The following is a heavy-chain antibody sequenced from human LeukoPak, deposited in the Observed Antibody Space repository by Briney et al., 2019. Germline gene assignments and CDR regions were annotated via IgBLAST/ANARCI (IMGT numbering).Heavy chain of an antibody. V-gene: IGHV3-23*01. Sequence: QAGGSLRLSCAASGFTFSSYGMSWVRQAPGKGLEWVSAISGSGGSTYYADSVKGRFTISRDNSKNTLYLQMNSLRAEDTAVYYCAKTVGRYSGYEKFDYWGQGTLVTVSS. CDR1: GFTFSSYG. J-gene: IGHJ4*02. D-gene: IGHD5-12*01. CDR3: AKTVGRYSGYEKFDY. CDR2: ISGSGGST.